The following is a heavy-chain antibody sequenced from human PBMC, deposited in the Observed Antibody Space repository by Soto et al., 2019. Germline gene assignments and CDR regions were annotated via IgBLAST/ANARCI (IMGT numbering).Heavy chain of an antibody. J-gene: IGHJ5*02. CDR1: GFTFSNYG. Sequence: PGGSLRLSSAASGFTFSNYGMHWARQAPGKGLEWVAAILYDGSNKYYADSVKGRFTISRDNSKNTLYLQMNSLRSEDTAVYYCARSVFPWGQGTLVTVSS. V-gene: IGHV3-33*01. CDR2: ILYDGSNK. CDR3: ARSVFP.